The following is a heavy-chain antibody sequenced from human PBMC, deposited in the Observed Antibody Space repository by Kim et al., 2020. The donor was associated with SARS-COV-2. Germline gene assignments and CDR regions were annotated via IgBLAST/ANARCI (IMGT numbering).Heavy chain of an antibody. CDR3: ARDIGIVVVTSAPNDAFDI. Sequence: GRFTITRDNTKNTMYLQMNSLRAEETAVYYCARDIGIVVVTSAPNDAFDIWGQGTMVTVSS. J-gene: IGHJ3*02. D-gene: IGHD3-22*01. V-gene: IGHV3-30*07.